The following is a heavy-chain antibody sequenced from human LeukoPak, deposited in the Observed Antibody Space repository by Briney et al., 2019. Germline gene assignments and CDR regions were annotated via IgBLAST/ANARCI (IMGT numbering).Heavy chain of an antibody. Sequence: SETLSLTCAVYGGSFSGYYWSWIRQPPGKGLEWIGEINHSGSTNYNPSLKSRVTISVDTSKNQFSLKLSSVTAADTAVYCCARGRVRRVVPAAISFDYWGQGTLVTVSS. D-gene: IGHD2-2*01. V-gene: IGHV4-34*01. CDR1: GGSFSGYY. CDR3: ARGRVRRVVPAAISFDY. J-gene: IGHJ4*02. CDR2: INHSGST.